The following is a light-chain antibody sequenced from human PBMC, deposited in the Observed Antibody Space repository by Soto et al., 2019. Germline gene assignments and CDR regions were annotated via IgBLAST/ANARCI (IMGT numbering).Light chain of an antibody. V-gene: IGKV3-11*01. CDR3: QQYEKWPQFT. CDR1: QSVSSY. CDR2: DAS. Sequence: EIVLTQSPATLSLSPGERATLSCGASQSVSSYLAWYQQKPGPAPRLLIYDASNRATGIPARFSGSGSGTDFTLTISSMQSEDFAVYYGQQYEKWPQFTFGQGTKVDI. J-gene: IGKJ2*01.